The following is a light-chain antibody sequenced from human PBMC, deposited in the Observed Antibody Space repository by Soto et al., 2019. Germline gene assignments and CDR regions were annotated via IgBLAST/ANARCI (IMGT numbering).Light chain of an antibody. CDR3: QQYNNWPPWT. J-gene: IGKJ1*01. CDR1: QSVSSN. CDR2: GAS. V-gene: IGKV3-15*01. Sequence: EIVMTQSPATLSVSPGERATLSCRASQSVSSNLAWYQQKPGQAPRLLIYGASTRATGIPARFSGSESGTEFTLTISSLHSEDFAVYYWQQYNNWPPWTFGQGTKVVIK.